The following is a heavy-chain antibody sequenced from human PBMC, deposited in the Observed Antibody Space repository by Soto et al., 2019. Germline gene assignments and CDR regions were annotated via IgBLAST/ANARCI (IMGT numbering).Heavy chain of an antibody. D-gene: IGHD1-20*01. CDR3: ARASRNVTRSYYYYYGIDV. CDR1: GYTFTGYY. V-gene: IGHV1-2*02. J-gene: IGHJ6*02. CDR2: INPHSGGT. Sequence: ASVKVSCKASGYTFTGYYMHWVRQAPGQALEWMGWINPHSGGTNYAQKFQGRVTVTRDTSISTVYLELSRLRSDDTDVYSCARASRNVTRSYYYYYGIDVWGQGTTVTASS.